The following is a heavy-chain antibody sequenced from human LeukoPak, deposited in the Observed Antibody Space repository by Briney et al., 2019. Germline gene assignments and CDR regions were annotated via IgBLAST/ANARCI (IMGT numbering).Heavy chain of an antibody. Sequence: PSETLSLTCEVSGYSISSDKYWGWIRQPPGKGLEWIGNIYRSGSTYYNPSLKSRVSISVDTSKNQFSLKFTSVTAADTAVYYCARGGYRSYYYVDVWGKGTTVIVSS. D-gene: IGHD3-16*02. CDR2: IYRSGST. J-gene: IGHJ6*03. CDR3: ARGGYRSYYYVDV. V-gene: IGHV4-38-2*01. CDR1: GYSISSDKY.